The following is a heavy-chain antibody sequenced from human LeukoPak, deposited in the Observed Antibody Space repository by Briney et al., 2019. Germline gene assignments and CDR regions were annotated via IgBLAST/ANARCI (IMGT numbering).Heavy chain of an antibody. J-gene: IGHJ4*02. CDR3: AKDRASTYYYDSSGYR. Sequence: GGSLRLSCAASGFTFSSYAMSWVRQAPGKGLEWVSAISGSGGSTYCADSVKGRFTISRDNSKNTLYLQMNSLRAEDTAVYYCAKDRASTYYYDSSGYRWGQGTLVTVSS. V-gene: IGHV3-23*01. D-gene: IGHD3-22*01. CDR1: GFTFSSYA. CDR2: ISGSGGST.